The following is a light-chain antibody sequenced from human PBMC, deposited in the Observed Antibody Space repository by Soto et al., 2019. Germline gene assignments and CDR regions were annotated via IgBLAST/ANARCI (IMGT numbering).Light chain of an antibody. CDR1: QTISSW. Sequence: DIQLTQSPSTLSASVGARVTITCRASQTISSWLAWYQQKPVKAPKVLIYDASNLESGVPSRFSGSGSGTEFTLTISSLQPDDFATYYCQQYDSDSWTFGQGTKVDIK. V-gene: IGKV1-5*01. CDR2: DAS. CDR3: QQYDSDSWT. J-gene: IGKJ1*01.